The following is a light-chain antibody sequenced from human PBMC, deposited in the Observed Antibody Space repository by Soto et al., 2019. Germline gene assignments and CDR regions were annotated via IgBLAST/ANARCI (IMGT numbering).Light chain of an antibody. V-gene: IGLV1-47*01. Sequence: QSVLTQPPSASGTPGQRVTISCSGSSSNIGSNYVYWYQQLPGTAPKLLIYGNNQRPSGVPDRFSGSKSGTSASLAISGLRSEYEADYYCAAWDDSLRGVFGGGTKLTVL. CDR3: AAWDDSLRGV. CDR2: GNN. CDR1: SSNIGSNY. J-gene: IGLJ2*01.